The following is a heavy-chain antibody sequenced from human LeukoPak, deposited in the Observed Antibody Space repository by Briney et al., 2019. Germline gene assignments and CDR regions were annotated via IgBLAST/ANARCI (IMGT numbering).Heavy chain of an antibody. Sequence: SQTLSLTCTVSGGSISSGDYYWSWIRQPPGKGLEWIGYIYYSGSTNYNPSLKSRVTISVDTSKNQFSLKLSSVTAADTAVYYCAREMRAYYYYYMDVWGKGTTVTVSS. CDR1: GGSISSGDYY. CDR3: AREMRAYYYYYMDV. J-gene: IGHJ6*03. CDR2: IYYSGST. V-gene: IGHV4-30-4*01.